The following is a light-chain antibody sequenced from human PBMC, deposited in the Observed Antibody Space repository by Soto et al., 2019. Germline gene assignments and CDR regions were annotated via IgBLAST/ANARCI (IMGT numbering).Light chain of an antibody. Sequence: EIVLTQSPGTLSLSPGERATLSCRASQSVTSNFLAWYQQKPGQAPRLLMYDASSRATGIPDRFTGSGSGTDFTLTISRLEPEDFALYYCQEYSGSRRTFGQGTKVDIK. CDR3: QEYSGSRRT. CDR1: QSVTSNF. CDR2: DAS. V-gene: IGKV3-20*01. J-gene: IGKJ1*01.